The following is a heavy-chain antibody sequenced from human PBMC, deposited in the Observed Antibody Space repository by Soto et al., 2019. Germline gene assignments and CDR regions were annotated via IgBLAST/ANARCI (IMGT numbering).Heavy chain of an antibody. Sequence: PSETLSLTCTVSGGSISSYYWSWIRQPPGKGLEWIGYIYYSGSTNYNPSLKSRVTISEDTSKNQFSLKLSFVTAADTAVYYCARRYSSAFDIWGQGTMVTVSS. J-gene: IGHJ3*02. CDR1: GGSISSYY. D-gene: IGHD6-13*01. CDR2: IYYSGST. CDR3: ARRYSSAFDI. V-gene: IGHV4-59*08.